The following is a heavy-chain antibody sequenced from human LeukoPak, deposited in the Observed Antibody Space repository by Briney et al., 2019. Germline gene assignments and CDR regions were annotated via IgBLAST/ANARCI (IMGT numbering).Heavy chain of an antibody. V-gene: IGHV3-30*14. CDR2: ISYDGSNK. Sequence: GGSLRLSCAASGFTFSSYAMHWVCQAPGKGLEWVAVISYDGSNKYYADSVKGRFTISRDNSKNTLYLQMNSLRAEDTAVYYCARVAAAGRWYFDYWGQGTLVTVSS. D-gene: IGHD6-13*01. J-gene: IGHJ4*02. CDR1: GFTFSSYA. CDR3: ARVAAAGRWYFDY.